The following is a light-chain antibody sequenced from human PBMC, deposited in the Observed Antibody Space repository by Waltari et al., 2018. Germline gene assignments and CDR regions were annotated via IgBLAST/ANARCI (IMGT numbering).Light chain of an antibody. CDR3: QKYESLPAT. J-gene: IGKJ1*01. Sequence: EIVLTQSPGTLSLSPGERATLSCRASQGVRKYLAWYQQKPGQAPRLLIYHASSSATGIPERFSSSGCGTEFSLTISRLEPEDFAVYYCQKYESLPATFGQGTKVEIK. CDR2: HAS. CDR1: QGVRKY. V-gene: IGKV3-20*01.